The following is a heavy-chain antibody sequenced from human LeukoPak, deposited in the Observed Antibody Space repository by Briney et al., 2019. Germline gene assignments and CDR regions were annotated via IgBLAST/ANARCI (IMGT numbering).Heavy chain of an antibody. CDR1: GFTFSSYW. J-gene: IGHJ4*02. CDR3: ARESGHTSGWYGNNC. D-gene: IGHD6-19*01. Sequence: GGALRLSCAAPGFTFSSYWMSWVRQAPGKGLEWVANIKQDGREKYYVDSVKGRFTISRDNAENSLYLQMNSLRAEDTAVYYCARESGHTSGWYGNNCWGQGTLVTVSS. CDR2: IKQDGREK. V-gene: IGHV3-7*04.